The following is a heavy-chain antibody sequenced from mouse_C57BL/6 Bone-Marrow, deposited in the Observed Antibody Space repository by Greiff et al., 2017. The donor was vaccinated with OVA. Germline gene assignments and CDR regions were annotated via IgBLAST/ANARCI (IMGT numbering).Heavy chain of an antibody. V-gene: IGHV1-78*01. CDR2: IYPRDGST. D-gene: IGHD1-1*01. CDR3: ARGGFITTVSYAMDY. Sequence: VQLQQSDAELVKPGASVKISCKVSGYTFTDHTIHWMKQRPEQGLEWIGYIYPRDGSTKYNEKFKGKATLTADKSSSTAYMQLNSLTSEDSAVYCCARGGFITTVSYAMDYWGEGTSVTVSS. J-gene: IGHJ4*01. CDR1: GYTFTDHT.